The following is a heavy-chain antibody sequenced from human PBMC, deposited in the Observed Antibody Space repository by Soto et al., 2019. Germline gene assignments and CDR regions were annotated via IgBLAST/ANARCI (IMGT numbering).Heavy chain of an antibody. Sequence: ASVKVSCKASGYTLTSYDINWVRQATGQGLEWMGWMNPNSGNTGYAQKFQGRVTMTRNTSISTAYMELSSLRSEDTAVYYCARAHYYDSSGYYPNFDYWGQGTLVTVSS. V-gene: IGHV1-8*01. CDR3: ARAHYYDSSGYYPNFDY. D-gene: IGHD3-22*01. J-gene: IGHJ4*02. CDR1: GYTLTSYD. CDR2: MNPNSGNT.